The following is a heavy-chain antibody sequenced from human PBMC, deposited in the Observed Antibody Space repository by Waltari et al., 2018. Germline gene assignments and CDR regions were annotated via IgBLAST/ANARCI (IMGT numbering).Heavy chain of an antibody. Sequence: QVRLRESGPGLVKPSETLSLTCAVSGASVASAAPYGGWIRQSPARGLGWSGTRDFTGTTHDNPSLRSRVTISADTSRDPFSLRVNSLTAADTAVYYCAGTDLHTKIAFDSWGQGTQVTVSA. D-gene: IGHD2-21*01. J-gene: IGHJ4*02. CDR3: AGTDLHTKIAFDS. CDR2: RDFTGTT. V-gene: IGHV4-39*01. CDR1: GASVASAAPY.